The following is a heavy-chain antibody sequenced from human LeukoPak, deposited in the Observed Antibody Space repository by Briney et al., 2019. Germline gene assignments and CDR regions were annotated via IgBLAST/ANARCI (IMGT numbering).Heavy chain of an antibody. CDR3: ARFSVRYFDWGAFDI. CDR1: GFTFSSYS. CDR2: ISSSSGTI. Sequence: GGSLRLSCAASGFTFSSYSMNWVRQAPGKGLEWVSYISSSSGTIYYADSVKGRFTISRDNAKNSLYLQMNSLRAEDTAVYYCARFSVRYFDWGAFDIWGQGTMVTVSS. V-gene: IGHV3-48*01. J-gene: IGHJ3*02. D-gene: IGHD3-9*01.